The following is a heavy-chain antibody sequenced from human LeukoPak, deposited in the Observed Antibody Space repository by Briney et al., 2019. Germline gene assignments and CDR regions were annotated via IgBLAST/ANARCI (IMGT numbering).Heavy chain of an antibody. D-gene: IGHD3-22*01. Sequence: SVKVSCKASGGTFSSYAISWVRQAPGQGLEWMGGIIPIFGTANYAQKFQGRVTITADESTSTAYMELSSLRSEDTAVYYCARGDYDSSGYYPFDYRGQGTLVTVSS. V-gene: IGHV1-69*01. CDR1: GGTFSSYA. CDR3: ARGDYDSSGYYPFDY. CDR2: IIPIFGTA. J-gene: IGHJ4*02.